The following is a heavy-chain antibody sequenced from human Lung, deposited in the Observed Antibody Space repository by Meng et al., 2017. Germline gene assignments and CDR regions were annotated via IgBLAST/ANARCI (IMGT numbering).Heavy chain of an antibody. Sequence: QGPLGQSGAEVKKPGASVKVPCKASGNTFTDYWLHWVRRAPGQGLEWMGRINPKSGDTHYAQRFQGRVTMTGDTSISTAYMELSGLRSDDTAMYYCARDEDISAAGKLFGDYWGQGTLVTVSS. D-gene: IGHD6-13*01. CDR2: INPKSGDT. CDR3: ARDEDISAAGKLFGDY. CDR1: GNTFTDYW. J-gene: IGHJ4*02. V-gene: IGHV1-2*06.